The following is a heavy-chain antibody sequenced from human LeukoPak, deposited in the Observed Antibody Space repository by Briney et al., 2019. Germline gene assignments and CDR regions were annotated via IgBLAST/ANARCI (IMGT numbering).Heavy chain of an antibody. CDR1: RYSFTSYW. D-gene: IGHD3-10*01. Sequence: GESLKISCKGSRYSFTSYWIGWVRQMPGKGLEGMGIIYPADTDTIYSPSFQGQVTISADNSISTAYLQWSSLKASDTAMYYCARHSRYYYGSGSTYNWFDPWGQGTLVTVSS. CDR2: IYPADTDT. CDR3: ARHSRYYYGSGSTYNWFDP. J-gene: IGHJ5*02. V-gene: IGHV5-51*01.